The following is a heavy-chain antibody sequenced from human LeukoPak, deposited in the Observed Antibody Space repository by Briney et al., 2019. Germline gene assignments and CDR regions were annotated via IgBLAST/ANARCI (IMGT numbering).Heavy chain of an antibody. CDR3: ASGGDITMALDY. CDR2: IYHSGST. Sequence: SETLSLTCTVSGGSISSYYWSWIRQPPGKGLEWIGEIYHSGSTNYNPSLKSRVTISVDKSKNQFSLKLSSVTAADTAVYYCASGGDITMALDYWGQGTLVTVSS. D-gene: IGHD3-10*01. J-gene: IGHJ4*02. V-gene: IGHV4-59*12. CDR1: GGSISSYY.